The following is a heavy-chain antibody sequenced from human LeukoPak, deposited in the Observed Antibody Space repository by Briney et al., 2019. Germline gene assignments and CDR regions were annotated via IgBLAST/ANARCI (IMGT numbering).Heavy chain of an antibody. V-gene: IGHV4-59*01. CDR1: GGSISSYY. D-gene: IGHD6-19*01. J-gene: IGHJ4*02. CDR3: ARGSSGWYSHLGY. CDR2: IYYSGST. Sequence: PSETLSLTCTVSGGSISSYYWNWIRQPPGEGLEWIGYIYYSGSTNYNPSLKSRVTISVDTSKNQFSLKLNSVTAADTAVYYCARGSSGWYSHLGYWGQGTLVTVSS.